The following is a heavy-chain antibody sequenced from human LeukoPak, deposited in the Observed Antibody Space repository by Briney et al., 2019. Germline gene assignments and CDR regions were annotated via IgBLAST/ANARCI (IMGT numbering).Heavy chain of an antibody. V-gene: IGHV3-21*01. D-gene: IGHD2-2*01. J-gene: IGHJ3*02. CDR2: ISSSSSYI. CDR3: AGEAGADIVVVAGAFDI. Sequence: PGGSLRLSCAASGFTFSSYSMNWVRQAPGKGLEWVSSISSSSSYIYYADSVKGRFTISRDNAKNSLYLQMNSLRAEDTAVYYCAGEAGADIVVVAGAFDIWGQGTMVTVSS. CDR1: GFTFSSYS.